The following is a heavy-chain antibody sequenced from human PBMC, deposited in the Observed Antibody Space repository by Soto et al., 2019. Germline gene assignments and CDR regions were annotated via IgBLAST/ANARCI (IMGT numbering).Heavy chain of an antibody. CDR3: ARERTYQMFGDDALDF. V-gene: IGHV4-4*07. CDR2: IYSSGKT. D-gene: IGHD2-2*01. J-gene: IGHJ3*01. CDR1: GGSLNNYN. Sequence: SETLSLTCTVSGGSLNNYNWNWIRQSAGTGLEWVGRIYSSGKTYYNPSLKSRVTLSLDMLNNQISLKVTSVTAADTAMYYCARERTYQMFGDDALDFWGLGTMVTVSS.